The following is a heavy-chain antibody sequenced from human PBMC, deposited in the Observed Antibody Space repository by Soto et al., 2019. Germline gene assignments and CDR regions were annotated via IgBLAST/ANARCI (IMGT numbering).Heavy chain of an antibody. CDR1: GGTFSSNA. J-gene: IGHJ6*02. V-gene: IGHV1-69*01. Sequence: QVQLVQSGAEVKKPGSSVKVSCKASGGTFSSNAISWVRQAPGQGLEWMGGIIPIFGTANYAQKFQGRVTITADESTSTAYMELSSLRSEDTAVYYCARGGTRTTVTTDYYYGMDVWGQGTTVTVSS. CDR3: ARGGTRTTVTTDYYYGMDV. CDR2: IIPIFGTA. D-gene: IGHD4-17*01.